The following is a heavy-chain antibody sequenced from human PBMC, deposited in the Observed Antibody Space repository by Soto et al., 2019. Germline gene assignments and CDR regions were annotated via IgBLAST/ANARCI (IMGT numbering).Heavy chain of an antibody. CDR3: AKDAARTSGWYYFDF. D-gene: IGHD6-19*01. Sequence: GGSLRLSXAASGFTFRTYAMGWVRQAPGKGLEWVSVMSNSGDETYYADSVKGRFTISRDNFQNTLYLQLSSLRADDTAVYYCAKDAARTSGWYYFDFWGQGTLVTVSS. CDR1: GFTFRTYA. J-gene: IGHJ4*02. CDR2: MSNSGDET. V-gene: IGHV3-23*01.